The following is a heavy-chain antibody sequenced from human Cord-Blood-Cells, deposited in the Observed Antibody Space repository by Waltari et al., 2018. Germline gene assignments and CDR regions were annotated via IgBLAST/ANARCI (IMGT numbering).Heavy chain of an antibody. CDR3: ARCSIDGSYCWFDP. V-gene: IGHV4-38-2*01. CDR2: IYHSGST. D-gene: IGHD1-26*01. CDR1: GYSISSGYY. Sequence: QVQLQESGPGLVKPSETLSLTCAVSGYSISSGYYWGWIRQPPGKGLEWIGSIYHSGSTYDTPSLKSRVTISVDTSKNQVSLKLSSVTAADTAVYYFARCSIDGSYCWFDPWGQGTLVTVSS. J-gene: IGHJ5*02.